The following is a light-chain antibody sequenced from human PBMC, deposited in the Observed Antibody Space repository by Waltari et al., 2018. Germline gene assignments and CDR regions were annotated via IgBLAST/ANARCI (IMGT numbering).Light chain of an antibody. J-gene: IGLJ2*01. CDR2: EDT. CDR1: ISYVGTYHL. Sequence: QSALTQPASVSGSPGQSTTISCTGTISYVGTYHLVSWYQQHPGNAPKLIIYEDTKTPSGVYDRLADAKSGNTASLTISGLQAEDEADYYCCTYVGRTTFHVTFGGGTKLTVL. V-gene: IGLV2-23*02. CDR3: CTYVGRTTFHVT.